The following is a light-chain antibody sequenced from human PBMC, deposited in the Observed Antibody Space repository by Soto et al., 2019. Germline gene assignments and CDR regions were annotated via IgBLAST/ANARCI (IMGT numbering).Light chain of an antibody. CDR2: GNS. Sequence: QSVLTQPPSVSGAPGQRVTISCTGSSSNIGAGYDVHWYQQLPGTAPKLLIYGNSNRPSGVPDRFSGSKSGTSASLAITGLQAEDEADDDGQSYDSSLSGSKVFGGGTQLTVL. CDR1: SSNIGAGYD. J-gene: IGLJ2*01. CDR3: QSYDSSLSGSKV. V-gene: IGLV1-40*01.